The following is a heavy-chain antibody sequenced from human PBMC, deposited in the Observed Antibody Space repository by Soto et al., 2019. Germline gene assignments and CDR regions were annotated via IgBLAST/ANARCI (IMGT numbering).Heavy chain of an antibody. V-gene: IGHV4-39*01. CDR2: IYYSGST. J-gene: IGHJ4*02. Sequence: QLQLQESGPGLVKPSETLSLTCTVSGGSISSSSYYWGWIRQPPGKGLEWIGSIYYSGSTYYNPSLKSRVLISVYTATDPFSLKRGSVTAADTAVYYCASTTMVRGAGDWGQGTLVTVSS. D-gene: IGHD3-10*01. CDR3: ASTTMVRGAGD. CDR1: GGSISSSSYY.